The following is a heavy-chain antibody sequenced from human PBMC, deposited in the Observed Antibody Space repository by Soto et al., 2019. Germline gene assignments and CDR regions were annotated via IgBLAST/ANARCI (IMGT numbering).Heavy chain of an antibody. CDR1: EYTFTDYY. V-gene: IGHV1-46*01. Sequence: QVQLVQSGAEVKKPGASVKLSCKSSEYTFTDYYIHWVRQAPGQGLEWMGLINPSGGSTSYAQKFQGRVTMTRDTSTSTVYMELSSLRSEDTAVYYCATAAYSTSWYDFWGQGTLVTVS. CDR2: INPSGGST. D-gene: IGHD6-13*01. CDR3: ATAAYSTSWYDF. J-gene: IGHJ5*01.